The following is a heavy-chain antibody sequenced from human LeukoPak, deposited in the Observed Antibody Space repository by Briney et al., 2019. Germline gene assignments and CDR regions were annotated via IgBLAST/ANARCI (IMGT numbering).Heavy chain of an antibody. V-gene: IGHV3-30*03. Sequence: GGSLRLSCAASGFTFSSYGMHWVRQAPGKGLEWVAVISYDGSNKYYADSVKGRFTISRHNSKNTLYLQMNSLRAEDTAVYYCARDGSGSGSYSGRGWNFGMDVWGQGTTVTVSS. CDR1: GFTFSSYG. CDR2: ISYDGSNK. CDR3: ARDGSGSGSYSGRGWNFGMDV. D-gene: IGHD3-10*01. J-gene: IGHJ6*02.